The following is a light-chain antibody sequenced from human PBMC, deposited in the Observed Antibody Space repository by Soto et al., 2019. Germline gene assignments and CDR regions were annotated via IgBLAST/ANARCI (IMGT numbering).Light chain of an antibody. CDR1: QSVGRY. J-gene: IGKJ5*01. Sequence: EIVLTQSPGTLSLSPGERATLSCRASQSVGRYLAWYQQKCGQAPRLLIYDASNRATGIPARFSGSGSGTDFTLTISSLEPEDFAVYYCQQRNSWPITFGQGTRLEIK. CDR2: DAS. CDR3: QQRNSWPIT. V-gene: IGKV3-11*01.